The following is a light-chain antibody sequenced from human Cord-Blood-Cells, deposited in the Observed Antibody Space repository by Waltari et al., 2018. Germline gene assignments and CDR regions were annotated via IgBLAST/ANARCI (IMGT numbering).Light chain of an antibody. Sequence: DIQMTQSPSSLSASVGDRVTIPCRASQSISSYLNWYQQKPGKDPKLLIYAASSLQSGVPSRFSGSGSGTNVTLTISSLQPEDVATYYCQQSYSTPLLTFGGGTKVEIK. CDR1: QSISSY. CDR2: AAS. J-gene: IGKJ4*01. CDR3: QQSYSTPLLT. V-gene: IGKV1-39*01.